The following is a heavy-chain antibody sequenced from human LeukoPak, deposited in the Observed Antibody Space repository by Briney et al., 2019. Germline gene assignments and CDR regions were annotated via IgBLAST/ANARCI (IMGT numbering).Heavy chain of an antibody. Sequence: GESLKISCKGSGYSFTNYWIGWVRQMPGKGLEWMGIIYPGDSDTRYSPSFQGQVTISADKSISTAYLQWSSLKASDTAMYYCARVRAYGSGSYPYNWFDLWGQGTLVTVSS. CDR2: IYPGDSDT. J-gene: IGHJ5*02. V-gene: IGHV5-51*01. CDR3: ARVRAYGSGSYPYNWFDL. D-gene: IGHD3-10*01. CDR1: GYSFTNYW.